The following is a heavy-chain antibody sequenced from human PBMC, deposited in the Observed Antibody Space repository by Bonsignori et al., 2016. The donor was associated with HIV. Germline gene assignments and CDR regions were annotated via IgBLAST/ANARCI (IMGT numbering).Heavy chain of an antibody. CDR3: AREGYYGSGSYSLSNWFDP. V-gene: IGHV1-18*01. Sequence: ASVKVSCKASGYTFTSYGISWVRQAPGQGLEWMGWISAYNGNTNYAQKLQGRVTMTTDTSTSTAYMELRSLRSDDTAVYYCAREGYYGSGSYSLSNWFDPWGQGTLVTVSS. D-gene: IGHD3-10*01. CDR2: ISAYNGNT. CDR1: GYTFTSYG. J-gene: IGHJ5*02.